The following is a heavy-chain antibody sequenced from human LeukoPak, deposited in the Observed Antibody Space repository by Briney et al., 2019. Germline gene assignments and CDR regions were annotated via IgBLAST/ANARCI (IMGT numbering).Heavy chain of an antibody. J-gene: IGHJ3*02. Sequence: SXXTFXXXYMHWVRQAPGQGLEWMGIINPSGGSTNYAQKLQGRVTMTRDMSTSTVYMELSSLRSEDTAVYYCXXXVLAARGHFDIWGQGTMVTVSS. V-gene: IGHV1-46*04. CDR1: XXTFXXXY. CDR2: INPSGGST. CDR3: XXXVLAARGHFDI. D-gene: IGHD2-8*01.